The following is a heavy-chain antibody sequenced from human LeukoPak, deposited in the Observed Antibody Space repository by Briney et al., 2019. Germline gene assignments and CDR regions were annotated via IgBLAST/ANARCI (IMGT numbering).Heavy chain of an antibody. CDR3: AKDSSSWPNQPTSQIDY. CDR2: ISWNSGSI. D-gene: IGHD6-13*01. Sequence: GGSLRLSCAASGFTFDDYAMHWVRQAPGKGLEWVSGISWNSGSIGYADSVKGRFTISRDNAKNSLYLQMNSLRAEDMALYYCAKDSSSWPNQPTSQIDYWGQGTLVTVSS. V-gene: IGHV3-9*03. J-gene: IGHJ4*02. CDR1: GFTFDDYA.